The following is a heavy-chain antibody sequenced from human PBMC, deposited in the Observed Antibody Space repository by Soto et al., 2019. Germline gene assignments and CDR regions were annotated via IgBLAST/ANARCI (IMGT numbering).Heavy chain of an antibody. CDR1: GYTFTGYY. D-gene: IGHD3-3*01. J-gene: IGHJ6*02. Sequence: ASVKVSCKASGYTFTGYYMHWVRQAPGRGLEWMGWINPNSGGTNYAQKFQGRVTMTRDTSISTAYMELSRLRSDDTAVYYCARDLSTIFGVVTYGMDVWGQGTMVTVSS. V-gene: IGHV1-2*02. CDR2: INPNSGGT. CDR3: ARDLSTIFGVVTYGMDV.